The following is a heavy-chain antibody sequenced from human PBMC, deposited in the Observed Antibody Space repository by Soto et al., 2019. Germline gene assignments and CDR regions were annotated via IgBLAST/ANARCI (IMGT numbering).Heavy chain of an antibody. CDR2: IIPILGIA. J-gene: IGHJ6*02. Sequence: QVQLVQSGAEVKKPGSSVKVSCKASGGTFSSYTISWVRQAPGQGLEWMGRIIPILGIANYAQKFQGRVTITADKSTSTAYMELSSLRSEDTAVYYCAVWFGEGPMGPMDVWGQGTTVTVSS. CDR3: AVWFGEGPMGPMDV. D-gene: IGHD3-10*01. V-gene: IGHV1-69*02. CDR1: GGTFSSYT.